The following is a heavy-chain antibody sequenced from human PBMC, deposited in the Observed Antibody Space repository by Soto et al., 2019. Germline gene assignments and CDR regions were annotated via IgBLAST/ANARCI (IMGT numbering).Heavy chain of an antibody. CDR1: GGSISSYY. D-gene: IGHD6-13*01. J-gene: IGHJ6*03. CDR2: IYYSGST. V-gene: IGHV4-59*08. CDR3: ARTGIAAPYYYYYYMDV. Sequence: SETLSLTCTVSGGSISSYYWSWIRQPPGKGLEWIGYIYYSGSTNYNPSLKSRVTISVDTSKNQFSLKLSSVTAADTAVYYCARTGIAAPYYYYYYMDVWGKGTTVTVSS.